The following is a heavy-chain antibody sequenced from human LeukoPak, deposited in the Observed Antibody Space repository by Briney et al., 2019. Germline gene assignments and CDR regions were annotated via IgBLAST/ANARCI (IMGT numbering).Heavy chain of an antibody. CDR3: AKGRGRGYFDWLLTNHYMDV. D-gene: IGHD3-9*01. J-gene: IGHJ6*03. CDR2: IRYDGSNK. Sequence: GGSLRLSCAASGFTFSSYGMHWVRQAPGKGLEWVAFIRYDGSNKYYADSVKGRFTISRDNSKNTLYLQMNSLRAEDTAVYYCAKGRGRGYFDWLLTNHYMDVWGKGTTVTISS. V-gene: IGHV3-30*02. CDR1: GFTFSSYG.